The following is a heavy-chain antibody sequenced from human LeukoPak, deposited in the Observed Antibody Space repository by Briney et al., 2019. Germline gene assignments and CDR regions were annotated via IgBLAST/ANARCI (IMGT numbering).Heavy chain of an antibody. CDR3: ARVSGYDWESFYDY. Sequence: SETLSLTCAVYGGSFSGYYWGWIRQPPGKGLEWIGYIYYSGSTNYNPSLKSRVTISVDTSKNQFSLKLNSVTAADTAVYYCARVSGYDWESFYDYWGQGTLVTVSS. CDR2: IYYSGST. J-gene: IGHJ4*02. CDR1: GGSFSGYY. D-gene: IGHD5-12*01. V-gene: IGHV4-59*01.